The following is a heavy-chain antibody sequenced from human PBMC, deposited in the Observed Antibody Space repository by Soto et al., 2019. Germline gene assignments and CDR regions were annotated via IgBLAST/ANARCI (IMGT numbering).Heavy chain of an antibody. D-gene: IGHD2-15*01. CDR3: CVVKRLDQYSTSGYWFDP. CDR2: IKSKADGETK. CDR1: GFTFSHAW. V-gene: IGHV3-15*01. J-gene: IGHJ5*02. Sequence: GALRLSCAASGFTFSHAWMSWVRQAPGKGLEWVGRIKSKADGETKDYGAPVRGRFTISRDDAKDTLYLQMNSLRIEDTAVYYCCVVKRLDQYSTSGYWFDPWGPGTLVTVSS.